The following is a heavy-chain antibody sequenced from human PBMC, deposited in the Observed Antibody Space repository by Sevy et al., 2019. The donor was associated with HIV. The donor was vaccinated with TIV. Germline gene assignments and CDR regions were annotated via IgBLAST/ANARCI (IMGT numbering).Heavy chain of an antibody. CDR3: ARCGYGSGSYYAPN. D-gene: IGHD3-10*01. CDR2: INTYTGHT. V-gene: IGHV1-18*01. CDR1: GYNFGDHG. J-gene: IGHJ4*02. Sequence: ASVKVSCKTSGYNFGDHGISWVRQVPGQGLEWMGWINTYTGHTNYAHNFQNRVTMTTDTSTTTVYTELRSLRSGDTAVYYCARCGYGSGSYYAPNWGQGTLVTVSS.